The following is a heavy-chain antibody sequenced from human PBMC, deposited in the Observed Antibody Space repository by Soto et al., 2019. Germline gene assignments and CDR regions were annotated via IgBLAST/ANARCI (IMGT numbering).Heavy chain of an antibody. V-gene: IGHV1-46*01. Sequence: QVQLVQSGAEVKKPGASVKVSCKASGYTFTSYYMHWVRQAPGQGLEWMGLINPSGGDTYVAQKFQARVTLTRDTATSTVYMDLRSLRSDDTAVYYCARSAASGSGSYSDYWGQGPLVTVSS. CDR1: GYTFTSYY. J-gene: IGHJ4*02. D-gene: IGHD3-10*01. CDR3: ARSAASGSGSYSDY. CDR2: INPSGGDT.